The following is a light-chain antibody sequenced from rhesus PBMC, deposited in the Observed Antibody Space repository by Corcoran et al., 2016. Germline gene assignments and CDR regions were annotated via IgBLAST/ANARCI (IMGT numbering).Light chain of an antibody. CDR2: EAT. CDR3: QHYYSIPYS. J-gene: IGKJ2*01. CDR1: QGITND. V-gene: IGKV1-25*01. Sequence: DIQMTQSPSSLSVSVGDRVTITCRASQGITNDLAWYQQKPGETPNLLIYEATSLQSGFSSRFSGSGSGTDFTLTISILQPEVFASFYCQHYYSIPYSFGQGTKVEIK.